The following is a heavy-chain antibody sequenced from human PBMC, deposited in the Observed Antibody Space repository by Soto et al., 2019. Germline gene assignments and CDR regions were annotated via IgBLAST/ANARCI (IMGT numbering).Heavy chain of an antibody. V-gene: IGHV1-69*13. J-gene: IGHJ4*02. CDR3: ARGRPQYYYDSSGYYAGLDY. CDR1: GGTFSSYA. Sequence: RASVKVSCKASGGTFSSYAISWVRQAPGQGLEWMGGIIPIFGTANYAQKFQGRVTITADESTSTAYMELSSLRSEDTAVYYCARGRPQYYYDSSGYYAGLDYWGQGTLVTAPQ. CDR2: IIPIFGTA. D-gene: IGHD3-22*01.